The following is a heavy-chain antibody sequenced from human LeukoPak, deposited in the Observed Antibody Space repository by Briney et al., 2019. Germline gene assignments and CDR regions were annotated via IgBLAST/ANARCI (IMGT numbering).Heavy chain of an antibody. CDR3: ARSNYFDP. CDR1: GFTFSNYW. Sequence: GGSPRLSCAASGFTFSNYWMTWVRQAPGKGLEWVANINQDGSEKYHVDSVKGRFTVSRDNAKNSLYLQMNSLRAEDTAVYYCARSNYFDPWGQGTLVTVSS. J-gene: IGHJ5*02. D-gene: IGHD4/OR15-4a*01. CDR2: INQDGSEK. V-gene: IGHV3-7*03.